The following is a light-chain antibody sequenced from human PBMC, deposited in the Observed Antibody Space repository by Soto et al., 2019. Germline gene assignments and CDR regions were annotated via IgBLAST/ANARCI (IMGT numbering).Light chain of an antibody. CDR1: SGHSYYV. J-gene: IGLJ2*01. Sequence: QLVLTQSPSASASLGASVKLTCTLSSGHSYYVIAWHQQQPEKGPRYLMKLNSDGSHSKGDGIPDRFSGSSSGAERYLTISSLQSEDEADYYCQTWDTGIRVFGGGAKLTVL. CDR3: QTWDTGIRV. CDR2: LNSDGSH. V-gene: IGLV4-69*01.